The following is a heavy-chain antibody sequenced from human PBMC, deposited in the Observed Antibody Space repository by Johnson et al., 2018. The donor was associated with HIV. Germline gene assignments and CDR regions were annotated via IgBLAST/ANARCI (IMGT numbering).Heavy chain of an antibody. CDR3: ARDSSGYYYIPDAFDI. CDR2: ISWHSGSI. Sequence: VQLVESGGGLVQPGRSLRLSCAASGFTFDDYAMHWVRQAPGKGLEWVSGISWHSGSIGYADSVKGQFTFSRDNSKDMLYLQMNSLSAEDTAVYFCARDSSGYYYIPDAFDIWGQGTMVTVSS. D-gene: IGHD3-22*01. V-gene: IGHV3-9*01. J-gene: IGHJ3*02. CDR1: GFTFDDYA.